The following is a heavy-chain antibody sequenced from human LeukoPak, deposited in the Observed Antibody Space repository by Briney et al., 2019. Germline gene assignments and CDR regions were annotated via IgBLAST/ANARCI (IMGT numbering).Heavy chain of an antibody. V-gene: IGHV4-31*03. J-gene: IGHJ1*01. CDR2: IYYGGRT. Sequence: PSQTLSLSCTVSGGSISGGGYYWSWIRQHPGKGLEWIGYIYYGGRTYYNPSLKSRVTISVDTSKNQFSLKLSSVTAADTAVYYCARDGAAAAGSYFQHWGQGTLVTVSS. CDR3: ARDGAAAAGSYFQH. D-gene: IGHD6-13*01. CDR1: GGSISGGGYY.